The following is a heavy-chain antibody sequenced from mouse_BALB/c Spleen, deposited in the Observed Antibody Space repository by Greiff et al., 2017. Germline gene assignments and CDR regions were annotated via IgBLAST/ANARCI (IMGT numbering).Heavy chain of an antibody. CDR2: INTETGEP. V-gene: IGHV9-2-1*01. Sequence: VQLVESGPELKKPGETVKISCKASGYTFTDYSMHWVKQAPGKGLKWMGWINTETGEPTYADDFKGRFAFSLETSASTAYLQINNLKNEDTATYFCARGVLRYHFDYWGQGTTLTVSS. J-gene: IGHJ2*01. D-gene: IGHD1-1*01. CDR1: GYTFTDYS. CDR3: ARGVLRYHFDY.